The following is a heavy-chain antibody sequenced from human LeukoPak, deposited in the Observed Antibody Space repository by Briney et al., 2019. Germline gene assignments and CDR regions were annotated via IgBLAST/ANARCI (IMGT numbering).Heavy chain of an antibody. CDR3: ARVGQWQQLVRGRDFQH. CDR2: MNPNSGNT. Sequence: ASVKVSCKASGYTFTSYDINWVRQATGQGLEWMGWMNPNSGNTGYAQKFQGRVTMTRNTSISTAYMELSSLRAEDTAVYYCARVGQWQQLVRGRDFQHWGQGTLVTVSS. D-gene: IGHD6-13*01. J-gene: IGHJ1*01. CDR1: GYTFTSYD. V-gene: IGHV1-8*01.